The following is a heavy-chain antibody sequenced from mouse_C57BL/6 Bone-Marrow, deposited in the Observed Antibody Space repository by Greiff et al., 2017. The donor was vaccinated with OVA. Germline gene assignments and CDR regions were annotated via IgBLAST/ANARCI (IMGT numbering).Heavy chain of an antibody. D-gene: IGHD1-1*01. CDR2: INPNNGGT. CDR1: GYTFTDYN. J-gene: IGHJ4*01. V-gene: IGHV1-18*01. CDR3: ARAEYYYGSSYYAMDY. Sequence: SGPELVKPGASVKIPCKASGYTFTDYNMDWVKQSHGKSLEWIGDINPNNGGTIYNQKFKGKATLTVDKSSSTAYMELRSLTSEDTAVYYCARAEYYYGSSYYAMDYWGQGTSVTVSS.